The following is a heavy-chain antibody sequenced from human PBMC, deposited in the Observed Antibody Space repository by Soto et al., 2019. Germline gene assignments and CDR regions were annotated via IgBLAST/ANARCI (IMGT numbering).Heavy chain of an antibody. CDR3: GRGRHSAGPRANAAFDV. V-gene: IGHV1-3*01. Sequence: QVPLVQSGAGLKKPGASVNISCTDSGFTFSANLVNWVRQAPGQGLEGMGSLNPDTGQTRYTETFQGRVTSSRHSSASIADLGLSHLEHDDSALSFCGRGRHSAGPRANAAFDVWGQGTRITFSS. J-gene: IGHJ3*01. CDR1: GFTFSANL. D-gene: IGHD5-18*01. CDR2: LNPDTGQT.